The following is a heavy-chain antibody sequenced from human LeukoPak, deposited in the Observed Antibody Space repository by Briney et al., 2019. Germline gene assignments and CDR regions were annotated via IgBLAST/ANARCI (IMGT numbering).Heavy chain of an antibody. V-gene: IGHV3-30*03. Sequence: GGSLRLSCAASGFTFSSYGMHWVRQAPGKGLEWVAVISYDGSNKYYADSVKGRFTISRDNSKNTLYLQMNSLRAEDTAVYYCARDVYRQLVDYWGQGTLVTVSS. CDR1: GFTFSSYG. CDR2: ISYDGSNK. J-gene: IGHJ4*02. D-gene: IGHD6-13*01. CDR3: ARDVYRQLVDY.